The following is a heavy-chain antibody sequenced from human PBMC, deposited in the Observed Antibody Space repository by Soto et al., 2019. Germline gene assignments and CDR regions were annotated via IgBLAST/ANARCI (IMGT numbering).Heavy chain of an antibody. Sequence: QVQLQQWGAGLLKPSETLSLTCAVYGGSFSGYYWSWIRQPPGKGLEWIGEINHSGSTNYNPSLKSRVTISVDTSKYPFSLKLSSVTAADTAVYYCARAGAYCSSTSCYRGIAAAGTRYYFDYWGQGTLVTVSS. CDR3: ARAGAYCSSTSCYRGIAAAGTRYYFDY. V-gene: IGHV4-34*01. CDR1: GGSFSGYY. J-gene: IGHJ4*02. D-gene: IGHD2-2*01. CDR2: INHSGST.